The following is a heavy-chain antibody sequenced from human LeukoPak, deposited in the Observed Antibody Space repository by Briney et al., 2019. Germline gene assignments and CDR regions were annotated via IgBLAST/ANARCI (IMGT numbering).Heavy chain of an antibody. J-gene: IGHJ4*02. CDR3: ARQRYHGSGSYYNFLASLNY. CDR2: IYYSGST. CDR1: GGSISSSSYY. V-gene: IGHV4-39*01. Sequence: SETLSLTCTVSGGSISSSSYYWGWIRQPPGKGLEWIGSIYYSGSTYYNPSLRSRVSISVDTSKNQFSLKLSSVTAADTAVYYCARQRYHGSGSYYNFLASLNYWGQGTLVTVSS. D-gene: IGHD3-10*01.